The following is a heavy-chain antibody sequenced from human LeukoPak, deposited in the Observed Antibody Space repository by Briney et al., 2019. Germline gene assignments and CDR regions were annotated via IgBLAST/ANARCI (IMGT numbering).Heavy chain of an antibody. D-gene: IGHD3-9*01. CDR2: IIPIFGTA. CDR3: ARLPDTYYDILTGYFP. Sequence: ASVKVSCKASGGTFSSYAISWVRQAPGQGLEWMGGIIPIFGTANYAQKFQGRVTITTDESTSTAYMELSSLRSEDTAVYYCARLPDTYYDILTGYFPWGQGTLVTVSS. CDR1: GGTFSSYA. V-gene: IGHV1-69*05. J-gene: IGHJ5*02.